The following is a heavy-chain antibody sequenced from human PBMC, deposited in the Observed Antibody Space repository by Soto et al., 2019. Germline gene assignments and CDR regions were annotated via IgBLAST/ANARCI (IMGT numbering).Heavy chain of an antibody. CDR3: ARTQQVSPRFFDY. D-gene: IGHD6-13*01. Sequence: SETLSLTCTVSGDSVSSSGYFWGWIRQPPGKGLEWIGTVSHSGSTYYNPSLKSRLTISLDTSKNHFSLNLSSVTAADTAVYYCARTQQVSPRFFDYWGQGTLVTVSS. CDR1: GDSVSSSGYF. CDR2: VSHSGST. J-gene: IGHJ4*02. V-gene: IGHV4-39*02.